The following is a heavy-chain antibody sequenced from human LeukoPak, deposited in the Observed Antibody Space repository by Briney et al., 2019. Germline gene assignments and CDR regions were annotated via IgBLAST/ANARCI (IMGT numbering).Heavy chain of an antibody. J-gene: IGHJ4*02. CDR3: ARSGGYSSGWHFDY. Sequence: GGSLRLSCAASGFTVSSINMSWVRQVPGKGLEWVSIIYRGYTYYADSVKGRFTISRDNSKNTLDLQMNSLRAEDTAVYYCARSGGYSSGWHFDYWGQGTLVTVSS. V-gene: IGHV3-53*01. CDR2: IYRGYT. D-gene: IGHD6-19*01. CDR1: GFTVSSIN.